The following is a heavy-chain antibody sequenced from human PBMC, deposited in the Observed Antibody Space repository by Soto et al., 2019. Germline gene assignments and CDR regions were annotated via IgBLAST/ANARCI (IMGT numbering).Heavy chain of an antibody. CDR3: ARDEVYGDYVFAFDI. D-gene: IGHD4-17*01. V-gene: IGHV3-48*02. CDR1: GFTFSSYS. CDR2: ISSSSSTI. Sequence: GGSLRLSCAASGFTFSSYSMNWVRQAPGKGLEWVSYISSSSSTIYYADSVKGRFTISRDNAKNSLYLQMNSLRDEDTAVYYCARDEVYGDYVFAFDIWGQGTMVTVSS. J-gene: IGHJ3*02.